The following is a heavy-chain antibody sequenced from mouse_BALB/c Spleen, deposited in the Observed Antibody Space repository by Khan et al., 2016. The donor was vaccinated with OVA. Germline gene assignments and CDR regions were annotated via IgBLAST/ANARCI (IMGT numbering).Heavy chain of an antibody. V-gene: IGHV5-6*01. CDR1: GLTFSTYG. Sequence: EVKLVESGGDLVKPGGSLKLSCAASGLTFSTYGMSWVRQTPDKRQEWVATVSTGGGYTYYPDSVEGRLTISRDNAKNTLYLQMSGLKSEDTAMFYCTSLAYYYDSEGFAYWGQGTLVTVSA. J-gene: IGHJ3*01. CDR2: VSTGGGYT. D-gene: IGHD1-1*01. CDR3: TSLAYYYDSEGFAY.